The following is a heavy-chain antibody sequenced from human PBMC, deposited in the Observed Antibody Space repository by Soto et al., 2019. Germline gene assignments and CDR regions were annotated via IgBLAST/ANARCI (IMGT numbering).Heavy chain of an antibody. V-gene: IGHV3-33*06. CDR1: GFTFSSYG. J-gene: IGHJ1*01. CDR2: IWYDGSNK. D-gene: IGHD3-16*01. Sequence: GGSLRLSCAASGFTFSSYGMHWVRQAPGKGLEWVAVIWYDGSNKYYADSVKGRFAIVRDNSKNTLLLQMNSLRVEDTAIYYCAKDSHWGIISATHDHWGQGTQVTGSS. CDR3: AKDSHWGIISATHDH.